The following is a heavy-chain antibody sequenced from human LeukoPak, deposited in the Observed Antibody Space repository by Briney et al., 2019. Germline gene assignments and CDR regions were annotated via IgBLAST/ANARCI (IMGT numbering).Heavy chain of an antibody. CDR3: ARGLPSFVWDPDAFEI. D-gene: IGHD3-16*02. Sequence: SETLSLTCAVYGGSFSGYYWSWIRQPPGKGLEWIGEINHSGSTNYNPSLKSRVTISVDTSKNQFSLKLSSVTAADTAVYYCARGLPSFVWDPDAFEIWGQGTMVTVSS. CDR1: GGSFSGYY. J-gene: IGHJ3*02. CDR2: INHSGST. V-gene: IGHV4-34*01.